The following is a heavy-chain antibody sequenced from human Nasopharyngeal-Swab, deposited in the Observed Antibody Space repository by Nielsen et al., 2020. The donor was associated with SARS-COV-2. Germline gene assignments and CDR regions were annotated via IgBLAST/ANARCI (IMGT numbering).Heavy chain of an antibody. V-gene: IGHV3-23*01. CDR2: ISGSGGST. J-gene: IGHJ6*04. Sequence: GESLKISCAASGFTFSSYAMSWVRQAPGKGLEWVSAISGSGGSTYYADSVKGRFTISRDNSKNTLYLQMNSLRAEDTAVYYCAKGYGSGSYPDSLDVWGKGTTVTFSS. D-gene: IGHD3-10*01. CDR1: GFTFSSYA. CDR3: AKGYGSGSYPDSLDV.